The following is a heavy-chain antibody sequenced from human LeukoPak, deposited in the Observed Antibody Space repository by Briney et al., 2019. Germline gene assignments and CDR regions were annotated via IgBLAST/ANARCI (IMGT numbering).Heavy chain of an antibody. CDR1: GGTISSYY. CDR3: VRARGEVDIDY. Sequence: PSETLSLTCTVSGGTISSYYWSWIRQLPGKGLEWIGYIYYSGSTNYNPSLKSRVTISVDTSKNQFSLKLSSVTAADTAVYYCVRARGEVDIDYWGQGTLVTLSS. CDR2: IYYSGST. J-gene: IGHJ4*02. V-gene: IGHV4-59*01. D-gene: IGHD3-10*01.